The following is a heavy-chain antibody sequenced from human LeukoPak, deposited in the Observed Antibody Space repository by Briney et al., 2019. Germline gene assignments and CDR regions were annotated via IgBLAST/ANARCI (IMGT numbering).Heavy chain of an antibody. D-gene: IGHD2-21*01. J-gene: IGHJ4*02. CDR1: GFTFSSYS. Sequence: GGSLGLSCAASGFTFSSYSMNWVRQAPGKGLEWVSSISSSSSYIYYADSVKGRFTISRDNAKNSLYLQMNSLRAEDTAVYYCARDPYCGGDCYSGEDYWGQGTLVTVSS. V-gene: IGHV3-21*01. CDR2: ISSSSSYI. CDR3: ARDPYCGGDCYSGEDY.